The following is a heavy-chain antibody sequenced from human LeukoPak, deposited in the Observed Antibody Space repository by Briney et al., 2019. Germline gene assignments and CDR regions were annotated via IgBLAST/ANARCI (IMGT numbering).Heavy chain of an antibody. Sequence: GGSLRLSCKASGFTVSNNYTNWVRQAPGKGLEWVALIYSGGTTNYADPVKGRFTISRDNSKNTLYLQMTNVRVEDTAVYYCARDPPGIAASVSGGWGQGTLVTVSS. D-gene: IGHD6-13*01. V-gene: IGHV3-53*01. CDR3: ARDPPGIAASVSGG. J-gene: IGHJ4*02. CDR2: IYSGGTT. CDR1: GFTVSNNY.